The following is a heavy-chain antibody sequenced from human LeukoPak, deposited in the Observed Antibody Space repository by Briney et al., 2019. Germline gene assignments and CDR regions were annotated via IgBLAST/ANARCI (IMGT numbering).Heavy chain of an antibody. J-gene: IGHJ6*03. CDR1: GGSFSGYY. Sequence: PSETLSLTCAVYGGSFSGYYSTWIRQPPGKGLEWIGEINHSGSTNYNPSLKSRVTISVDTSKNQFSLKLSSVTAADTAVYYCARALGRGSKDYYYYMDVWGKGTTVTVSS. D-gene: IGHD1-26*01. CDR2: INHSGST. V-gene: IGHV4-34*01. CDR3: ARALGRGSKDYYYYMDV.